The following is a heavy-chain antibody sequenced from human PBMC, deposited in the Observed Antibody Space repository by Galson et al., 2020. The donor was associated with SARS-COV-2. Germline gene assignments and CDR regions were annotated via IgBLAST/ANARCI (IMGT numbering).Heavy chain of an antibody. J-gene: IGHJ5*02. CDR1: DYTFLTYG. CDR2: ISGDNGRT. CDR3: ARDFYCSGGTCKDCFDP. D-gene: IGHD2-15*01. V-gene: IGHV1-18*04. Sequence: ASVKVSCKASDYTFLTYGISWVRQAPGQGLEWMGWISGDNGRTNYAQKFQGRVTMTTDTSTSTAYMELRSLGSDDTALYYCARDFYCSGGTCKDCFDPWGQGTLVTVSS.